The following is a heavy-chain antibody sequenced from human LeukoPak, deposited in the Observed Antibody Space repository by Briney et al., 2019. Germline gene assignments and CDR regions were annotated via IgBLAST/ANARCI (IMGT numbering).Heavy chain of an antibody. CDR1: GYTFTHYE. CDR2: INPNNGDT. CDR3: TRVDCTPTSGHWVFDY. Sequence: ASVKVSCKASGYTFTHYEMHWVRQAPGQGLEWMGWINPNNGDTKYSQKFQGRVTITRDTAASTTYMELSRLTSEDTAIYYCTRVDCTPTSGHWVFDYWGEGTLVSVYS. J-gene: IGHJ4*02. V-gene: IGHV1-3*01. D-gene: IGHD6-19*01.